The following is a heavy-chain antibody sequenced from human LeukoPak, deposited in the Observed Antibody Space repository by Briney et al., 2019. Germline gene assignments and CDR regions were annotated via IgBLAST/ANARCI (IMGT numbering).Heavy chain of an antibody. CDR2: INPNSGGT. CDR3: ARSGARDGYNYNWFDP. CDR1: GYTFTGYY. Sequence: ASVKVSCKASGYTFTGYYMHWVRQAPGQGLEWMGRINPNSGGTNYAQKVQGRVTMTRDTSISTAYMELSRLRSDDTAVYYCARSGARDGYNYNWFDPWGQGTLVTVSS. D-gene: IGHD5-24*01. J-gene: IGHJ5*02. V-gene: IGHV1-2*06.